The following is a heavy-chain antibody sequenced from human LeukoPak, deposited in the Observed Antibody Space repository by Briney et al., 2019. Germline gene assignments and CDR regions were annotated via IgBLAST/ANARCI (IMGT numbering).Heavy chain of an antibody. CDR2: TYYSGST. V-gene: IGHV4-59*01. J-gene: IGHJ4*02. CDR1: GGSISSYY. Sequence: SETLSLTCTVSGGSISSYYWSWIRQPPGKGLEWIGYTYYSGSTNYNPSLKSRVTISVDTSKNQFSLKLSSVTAADTAVYYCARGPGLLLLDYWGQGTLVTVSS. D-gene: IGHD2-15*01. CDR3: ARGPGLLLLDY.